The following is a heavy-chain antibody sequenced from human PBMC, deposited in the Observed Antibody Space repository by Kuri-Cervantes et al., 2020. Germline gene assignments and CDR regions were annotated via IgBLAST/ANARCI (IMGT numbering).Heavy chain of an antibody. J-gene: IGHJ4*02. CDR3: VRTVSKKDTVTHLGC. CDR1: GCTFSSYS. D-gene: IGHD4-17*01. CDR2: ISSSSNTI. V-gene: IGHV3-48*02. Sequence: GGSLRLFCAASGCTFSSYSMNWVRHAPGKWLEWVSSISSSSNTIYYADSVKGRFTISRDNAKDSLYLQMNSLRDEDTAVYYCVRTVSKKDTVTHLGCWGQGTLVTVSS.